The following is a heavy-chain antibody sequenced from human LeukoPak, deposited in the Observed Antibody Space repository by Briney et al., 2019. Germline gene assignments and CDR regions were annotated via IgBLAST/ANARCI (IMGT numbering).Heavy chain of an antibody. CDR1: GGSISSYY. J-gene: IGHJ4*02. CDR3: ARPQKGSYRWLYFDY. D-gene: IGHD1-26*01. V-gene: IGHV4-39*01. CDR2: IYYSGST. Sequence: PSETLSLTCTVSGGSISSYYWGWIRQPPGKGLEWIGSIYYSGSTYYNPSLKSRVTISVDTSKNQFSLKLSSVTAADTAVYYCARPQKGSYRWLYFDYWGQGTLVTVSS.